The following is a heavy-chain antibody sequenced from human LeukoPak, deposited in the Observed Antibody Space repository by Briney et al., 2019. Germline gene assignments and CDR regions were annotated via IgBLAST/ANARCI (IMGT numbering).Heavy chain of an antibody. Sequence: GSLRLSCAVSGFTFSGCWMSWSRQAPGKGLEWVASINSDGSEGYYADVVKGRFTISRDNAKNSLYLQINSLRAEDTAVYYCARSSYSSSSSVWGQGTMVTVSS. D-gene: IGHD6-6*01. V-gene: IGHV3-7*03. CDR1: GFTFSGCW. CDR3: ARSSYSSSSSV. J-gene: IGHJ3*01. CDR2: INSDGSEG.